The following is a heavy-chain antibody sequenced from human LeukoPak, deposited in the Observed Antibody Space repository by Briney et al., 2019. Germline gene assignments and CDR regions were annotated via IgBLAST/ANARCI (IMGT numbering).Heavy chain of an antibody. V-gene: IGHV1-69*05. Sequence: ASVKVSCKASGGTFSSYAISWVRQAPGQGLEWMGGIIPIFGTANYAPKFQGRVTITTDESTSTAYMELSSLRSEDTAVYYCAGYGPPLDYYFDYWGQGTLVTVSS. CDR3: AGYGPPLDYYFDY. CDR2: IIPIFGTA. D-gene: IGHD3-10*01. J-gene: IGHJ4*02. CDR1: GGTFSSYA.